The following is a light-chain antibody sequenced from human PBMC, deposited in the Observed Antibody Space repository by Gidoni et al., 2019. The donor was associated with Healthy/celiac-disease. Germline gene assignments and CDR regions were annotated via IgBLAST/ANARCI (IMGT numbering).Light chain of an antibody. CDR3: QQSYSTPLT. CDR1: QSISSY. J-gene: IGKJ4*01. CDR2: AAS. V-gene: IGKV1-39*01. Sequence: DIQMTQSPSSLSASVGDRVTITCRASQSISSYLNWYQQKQGKAPKLLIYAASSLQSGVPSRFSGRGAGTDFTLTISSLQPEDVATYYCQQSYSTPLTFGGGTKVEIK.